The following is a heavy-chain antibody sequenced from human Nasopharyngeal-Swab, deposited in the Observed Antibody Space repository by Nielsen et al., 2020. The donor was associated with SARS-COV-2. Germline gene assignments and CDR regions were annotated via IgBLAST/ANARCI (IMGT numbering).Heavy chain of an antibody. D-gene: IGHD3-3*01. CDR2: IYTSGST. CDR3: ARDGADFWGGMGFDY. V-gene: IGHV4-4*07. J-gene: IGHJ4*02. CDR1: GGSFSGYY. Sequence: SETLSLTCAVYGGSFSGYYWSWIRQPAGKGLEWIGRIYTSGSTNYNPSLKSRVTMSVDTSKNQFSLKLSSVTAADTAVYYCARDGADFWGGMGFDYWGQGTLVTVSS.